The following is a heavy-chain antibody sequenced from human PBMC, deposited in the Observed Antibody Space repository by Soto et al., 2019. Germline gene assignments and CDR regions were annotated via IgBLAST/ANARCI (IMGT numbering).Heavy chain of an antibody. CDR3: ARDLQRGYSYGYGAFDI. J-gene: IGHJ3*02. V-gene: IGHV4-61*01. CDR1: GGSVSSGSSY. CDR2: IYYSGST. D-gene: IGHD5-18*01. Sequence: SHTLSLTSTVSGGSVSSGSSYWRWIRQPPGKGLEWIGYIYYSGSTNYNPSLKSRVTISVDTSKNQFSLKLSSVTAADTAVYYCARDLQRGYSYGYGAFDIWGQGTMVT.